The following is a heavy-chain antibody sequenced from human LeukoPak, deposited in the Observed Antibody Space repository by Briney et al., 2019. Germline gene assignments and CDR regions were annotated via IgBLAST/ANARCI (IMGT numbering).Heavy chain of an antibody. CDR2: ISSSGRTI. V-gene: IGHV3-48*03. Sequence: GGSLRLSCAASGFIFSSYEMNWVRQAPGKGLEWVSYISSSGRTIYYADSVKGRFTISRDNAKNSLSLQMNSLRAEDTAVYYCAKGFGGTNSLYWGQGTLVTVSS. CDR3: AKGFGGTNSLY. D-gene: IGHD1-7*01. J-gene: IGHJ4*02. CDR1: GFIFSSYE.